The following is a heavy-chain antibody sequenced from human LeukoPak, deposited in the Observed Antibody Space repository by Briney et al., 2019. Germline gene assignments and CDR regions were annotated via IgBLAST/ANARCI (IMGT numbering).Heavy chain of an antibody. CDR1: GGSFSGYF. D-gene: IGHD3-16*02. Sequence: PSETLSLTCAVYGGSFSGYFWSWVRQAPGKGLEWVSSISSSSSYIYYADSVKGRFTISRDNAKNSLYLQMNSLRAEDTAVYYCARDGYDYVWGSYRELDYWGQGTLVTVSS. CDR3: ARDGYDYVWGSYRELDY. V-gene: IGHV3-21*01. J-gene: IGHJ4*02. CDR2: ISSSSSYI.